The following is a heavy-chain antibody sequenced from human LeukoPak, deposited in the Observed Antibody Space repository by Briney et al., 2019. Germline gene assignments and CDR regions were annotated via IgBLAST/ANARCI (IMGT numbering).Heavy chain of an antibody. V-gene: IGHV4-38-2*01. CDR2: IYHSGST. D-gene: IGHD2-2*01. J-gene: IGHJ5*02. CDR3: ARTRAVLIQRQYCSSTSCQRYVWFDP. Sequence: PSETLSLTCAVSGYSISSGYYWGWIRQPPGKGLEWIGSIYHSGSTYYNPSLKSRVTISVDTSKNQFSLKLSSVTAADTAVYYCARTRAVLIQRQYCSSTSCQRYVWFDPWGQGTLVTVSS. CDR1: GYSISSGYY.